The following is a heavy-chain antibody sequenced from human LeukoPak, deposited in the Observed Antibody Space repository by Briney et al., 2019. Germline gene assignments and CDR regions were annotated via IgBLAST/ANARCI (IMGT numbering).Heavy chain of an antibody. D-gene: IGHD6-13*01. CDR3: AKVGSSSWYGAPNFDY. CDR2: ISGSGGST. CDR1: GFTFSSYG. Sequence: PGGSLRLSCAASGFTFSSYGMSWVRQAPGKGLEWVSAISGSGGSTYSADSVKGRFTISRDKSKNTLYLQMNSLRAEDTAVYYCAKVGSSSWYGAPNFDYWGQGTLVTVSS. V-gene: IGHV3-23*01. J-gene: IGHJ4*02.